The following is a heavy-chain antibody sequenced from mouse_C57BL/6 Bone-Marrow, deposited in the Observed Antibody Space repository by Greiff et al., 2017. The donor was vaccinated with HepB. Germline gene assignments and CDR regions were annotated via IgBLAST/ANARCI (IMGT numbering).Heavy chain of an antibody. D-gene: IGHD1-1*01. V-gene: IGHV1-81*01. J-gene: IGHJ4*01. CDR1: GYTFTSYG. CDR3: AFTDY. CDR2: IYPRSGNT. Sequence: VKVVESGAELARPGASVELSCKASGYTFTSYGISWVKQRTGQGLEWIGEIYPRSGNTYYNEKFKGKATLTADKSSSTAYMELRSLTSEDSAVYFCAFTDYWGQGTSVTVSS.